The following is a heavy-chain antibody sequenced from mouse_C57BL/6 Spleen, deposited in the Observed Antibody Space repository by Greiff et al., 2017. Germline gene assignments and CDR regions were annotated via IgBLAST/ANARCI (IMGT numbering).Heavy chain of an antibody. CDR3: AEDLLRVFAY. Sequence: EVQGVESVAELVRPGASVKLSCTASGFNIKNTYMHWVQQRPEQGLEWIGSIDPANGNTKYAPKFQGKATITADTSPNTACLHLSSLTSEDTAIYYCAEDLLRVFAYWGQGTLVTVSA. V-gene: IGHV14-3*01. D-gene: IGHD1-1*01. CDR1: GFNIKNTY. CDR2: IDPANGNT. J-gene: IGHJ3*01.